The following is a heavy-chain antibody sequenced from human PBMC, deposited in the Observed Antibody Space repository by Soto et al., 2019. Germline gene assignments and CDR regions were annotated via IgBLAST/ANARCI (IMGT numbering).Heavy chain of an antibody. CDR1: GFTFSSYW. Sequence: EVQLVESGGGLVQPGGSLRLSCAASGFTFSSYWMIWVRQAPGNGLDWVANINQDGSENFYVDSEKGRVTISRDNAKKSLYRPMKTLRLDGTAVYYCARDGSSSWYSYYETGMDFWGQGTTVTVSS. V-gene: IGHV3-7*03. J-gene: IGHJ6*02. D-gene: IGHD6-13*01. CDR3: ARDGSSSWYSYYETGMDF. CDR2: INQDGSEN.